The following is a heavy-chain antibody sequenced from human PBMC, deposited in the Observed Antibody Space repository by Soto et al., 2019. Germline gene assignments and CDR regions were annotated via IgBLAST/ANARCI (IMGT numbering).Heavy chain of an antibody. CDR1: GFTFSSYA. V-gene: IGHV3-30-3*01. J-gene: IGHJ4*02. Sequence: GGSLRLSCAASGFTFSSYAMHWVRQAPGKGLEWVAVISYDGSNKYYADSVKGRFIISRDNSKNTLYLQMNSLRAEDTAVYYCARDFPNYGGNFDYWGQGTLVTVSS. CDR3: ARDFPNYGGNFDY. CDR2: ISYDGSNK. D-gene: IGHD4-17*01.